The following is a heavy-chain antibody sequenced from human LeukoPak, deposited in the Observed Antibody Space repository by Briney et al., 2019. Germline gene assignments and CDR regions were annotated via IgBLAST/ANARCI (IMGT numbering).Heavy chain of an antibody. Sequence: GGSLRLSCAASGFTFSSHWMSWVRQAPGKGLEWVANIKQDGSEKYYVDSVRGRFTISRDNAKNSLYLQMNSLRAEDTSAYYCARSMAASGDAFDLWGQGTMVTISS. J-gene: IGHJ3*01. D-gene: IGHD6-13*01. CDR2: IKQDGSEK. CDR3: ARSMAASGDAFDL. V-gene: IGHV3-7*01. CDR1: GFTFSSHW.